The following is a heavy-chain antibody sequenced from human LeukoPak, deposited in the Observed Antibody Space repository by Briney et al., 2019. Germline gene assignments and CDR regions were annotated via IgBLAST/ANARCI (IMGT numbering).Heavy chain of an antibody. CDR2: IYYSGST. CDR3: ARALRARITGTTASVYGMDV. CDR1: GASISSYY. D-gene: IGHD1-20*01. Sequence: PSETLSLTCTVSGASISSYYWSWIRQPPGKGLEWIGYIYYSGSTNYNASLKSRVTISVDTSKNQFSLKLSSVTAADTAVYYCARALRARITGTTASVYGMDVWGQGTTVTVSS. V-gene: IGHV4-59*01. J-gene: IGHJ6*02.